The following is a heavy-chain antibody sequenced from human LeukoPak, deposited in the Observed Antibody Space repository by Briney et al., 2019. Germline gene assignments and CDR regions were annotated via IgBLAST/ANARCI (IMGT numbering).Heavy chain of an antibody. D-gene: IGHD6-19*01. CDR1: GYTFTNYH. CDR2: INPSGGST. V-gene: IGHV1-46*01. J-gene: IGHJ5*02. Sequence: ASVKVSCKASGYTFTNYHMHWVRQAPGQGLEWMGIINPSGGSTSYAQKFQGRVTMTRDMSTSTVYMELSSLRSEDTAVYYCARRAVAGTKGGFDPWGQGTLVTVSP. CDR3: ARRAVAGTKGGFDP.